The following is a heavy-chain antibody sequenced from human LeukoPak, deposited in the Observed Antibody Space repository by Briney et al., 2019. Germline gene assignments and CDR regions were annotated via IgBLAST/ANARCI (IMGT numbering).Heavy chain of an antibody. CDR2: INPNSGGT. CDR1: GYTFTGYY. J-gene: IGHJ2*01. D-gene: IGHD4-17*01. CDR3: ARRAVTTDWYFDL. Sequence: ASVKVSCKASGYTFTGYYMHWVRQAPGQGLEWMGWINPNSGGTNYAQKFQGRVTMTRDTSISTAYMELSRLRSDDTAVYYCARRAVTTDWYFDLWGRGTLVTVSS. V-gene: IGHV1-2*02.